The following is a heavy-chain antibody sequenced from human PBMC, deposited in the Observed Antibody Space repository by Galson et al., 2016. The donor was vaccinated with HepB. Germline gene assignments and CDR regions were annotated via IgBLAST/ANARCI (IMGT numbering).Heavy chain of an antibody. D-gene: IGHD1-14*01. CDR1: GFTFDNHW. CDR3: ARDGNHGYDMDY. V-gene: IGHV3-74*01. CDR2: ISPDGGTT. Sequence: SLRLSCAASGFTFDNHWMHWVRQAPGKGLVWVSRISPDGGTTNYADSVKGRSTISRDNAKNSLYLQMNSLRDEDTAIYFCARDGNHGYDMDYWGQGTLVTVSS. J-gene: IGHJ4*02.